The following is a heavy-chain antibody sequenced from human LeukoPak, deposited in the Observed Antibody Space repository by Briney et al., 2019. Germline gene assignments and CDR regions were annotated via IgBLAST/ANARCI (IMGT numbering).Heavy chain of an antibody. CDR2: ISAYNGNT. D-gene: IGHD3-22*01. CDR1: GYTFTSYG. V-gene: IGHV1-18*01. Sequence: ASVKVSCKASGYTFTSYGISWVRQAPGQGLEWMGWISAYNGNTNYAQKFQGRVTMTRDTSISTAYMELSGLTSDDTAVYYCASVTYSDYDDFDSWGQGTLVTVSS. J-gene: IGHJ4*02. CDR3: ASVTYSDYDDFDS.